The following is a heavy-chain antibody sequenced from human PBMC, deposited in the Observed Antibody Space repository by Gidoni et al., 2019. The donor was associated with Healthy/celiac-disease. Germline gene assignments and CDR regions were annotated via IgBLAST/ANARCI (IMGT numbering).Heavy chain of an antibody. CDR2: INHSGST. D-gene: IGHD2-8*01. CDR1: GWSFSGYY. Sequence: QVQLQQWGAGLLKPSETLSLNCAVYGWSFSGYYWSWIRPPPGKGLEWIGEINHSGSTNYNPSLKSLVTISVDTSKNQFSLKLSSVTAADTAVYYCARAYCTNGVCQSYFDYWGQGTLVTVSS. V-gene: IGHV4-34*01. CDR3: ARAYCTNGVCQSYFDY. J-gene: IGHJ4*02.